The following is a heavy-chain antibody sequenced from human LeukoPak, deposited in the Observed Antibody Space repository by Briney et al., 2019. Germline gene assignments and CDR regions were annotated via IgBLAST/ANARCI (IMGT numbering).Heavy chain of an antibody. Sequence: ASVKVSCKASGGTFSSYAISWVRQAPGQGLEWMGIINPSGGSTSYAQKFQDRVSMTRDTSTSTVYMELSSLKSEDTAVYYCAREDVVLVDAVRYYYYGMDVWGQGTTVTVSS. CDR3: AREDVVLVDAVRYYYYGMDV. CDR2: INPSGGST. V-gene: IGHV1-46*01. J-gene: IGHJ6*02. D-gene: IGHD2-8*01. CDR1: GGTFSSYA.